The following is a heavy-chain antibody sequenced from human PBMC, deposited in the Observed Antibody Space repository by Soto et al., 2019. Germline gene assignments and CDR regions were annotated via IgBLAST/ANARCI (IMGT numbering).Heavy chain of an antibody. V-gene: IGHV4-34*01. CDR1: GGSFSVYY. Sequence: SDTLSLTCAVYGGSFSVYYWSWIRQPPGKGLEWIGEINHSGSTNYNPSLKSRVTISVDTSKNQFSLKLSSVTAADTAVYYCARGSYSYGFGGSTGYYGMDVWGQGTTVTVSS. CDR3: ARGSYSYGFGGSTGYYGMDV. CDR2: INHSGST. J-gene: IGHJ6*02. D-gene: IGHD5-18*01.